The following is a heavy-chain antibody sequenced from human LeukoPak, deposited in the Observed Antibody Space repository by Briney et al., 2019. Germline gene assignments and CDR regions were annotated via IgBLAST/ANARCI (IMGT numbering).Heavy chain of an antibody. CDR3: AREGLDCSSTSCYTIGYFQH. CDR1: GFTFSSYS. V-gene: IGHV3-21*01. J-gene: IGHJ1*01. D-gene: IGHD2-2*02. CDR2: ISSSCSYI. Sequence: PGGSLRLSCAASGFTFSSYSMNWVRQAPGKGLEWVSSISSSCSYIYYADSVKGRFTISRDNAKNSLYLQMNSLRAEDTAAYYCAREGLDCSSTSCYTIGYFQHWGQGTLVTVSS.